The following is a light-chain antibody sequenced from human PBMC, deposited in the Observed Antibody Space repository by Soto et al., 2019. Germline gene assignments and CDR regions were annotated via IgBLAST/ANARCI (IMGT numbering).Light chain of an antibody. CDR2: EVS. J-gene: IGLJ1*01. V-gene: IGLV2-14*01. CDR1: SSGVGGYNY. CDR3: SSYTSGSTLVV. Sequence: QSALAQPASVSGSPGQSITISCTGTSSGVGGYNYVSWYQHHPGKAPKLMIYEVSNRPSGVSNRFSGSKSGNTASLTISGLQAEDEADYYCSSYTSGSTLVVFGTGTKVTVL.